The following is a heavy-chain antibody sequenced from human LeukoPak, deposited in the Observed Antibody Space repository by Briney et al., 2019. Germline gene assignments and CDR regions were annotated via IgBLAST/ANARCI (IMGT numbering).Heavy chain of an antibody. CDR3: ARDWMIGGVADYFDH. D-gene: IGHD3-16*01. CDR2: INQDGSVR. Sequence: PGGSLRLSCAASGFTFSNYYMSWVRQAPGKGLEWVADINQDGSVRNYVDSVKGRFTISRDNAKNSLYLQMNSLRAEDTAVYHCARDWMIGGVADYFDHWGQGILVTVSS. J-gene: IGHJ4*02. V-gene: IGHV3-7*01. CDR1: GFTFSNYY.